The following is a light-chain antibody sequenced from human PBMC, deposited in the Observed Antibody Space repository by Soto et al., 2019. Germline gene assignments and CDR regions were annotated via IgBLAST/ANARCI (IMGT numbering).Light chain of an antibody. V-gene: IGKV1-39*01. Sequence: IQMTQSPSSLSASVGDRVTLTCRARQTISNFLNWYQQKPGKAPKLLIYSASSLQIGVPSRFSGSGSGTDLTLTIMRSQPDDFASYYCQHSYSNPYTFGQGTKLEIK. J-gene: IGKJ2*01. CDR1: QTISNF. CDR2: SAS. CDR3: QHSYSNPYT.